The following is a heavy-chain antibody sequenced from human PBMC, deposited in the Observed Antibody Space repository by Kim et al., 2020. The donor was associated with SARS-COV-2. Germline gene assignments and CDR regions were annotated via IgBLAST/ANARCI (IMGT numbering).Heavy chain of an antibody. CDR2: IRQDGNEK. CDR1: GLTISSYW. V-gene: IGHV3-7*03. D-gene: IGHD3-16*01. J-gene: IGHJ4*02. CDR3: TRAGGWY. Sequence: GGSLRLSCAASGLTISSYWMSWVRQAPGKGLEWVANIRQDGNEKYYVDSVKGRFTISRDNAKNSLYLQMNRLGVEDTAVYYCTRAGGWYWGQGSLVTVSS.